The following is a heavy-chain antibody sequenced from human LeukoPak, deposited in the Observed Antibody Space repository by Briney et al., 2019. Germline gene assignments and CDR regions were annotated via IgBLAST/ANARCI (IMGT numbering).Heavy chain of an antibody. V-gene: IGHV1-18*01. D-gene: IGHD2-8*01. Sequence: GAPVKVSCKASGGTFSSYAISWVRQAPGQGLEWMGWISAYNGNTNYAQKLQGRVTMTTDTSTSTAYMELRSLRSDDTAVYYCARENKWSGAFDIWGQGTMVTVSS. CDR1: GGTFSSYA. CDR3: ARENKWSGAFDI. CDR2: ISAYNGNT. J-gene: IGHJ3*02.